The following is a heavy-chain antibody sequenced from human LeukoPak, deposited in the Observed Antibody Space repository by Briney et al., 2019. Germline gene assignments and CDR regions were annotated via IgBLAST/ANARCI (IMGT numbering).Heavy chain of an antibody. D-gene: IGHD7-27*01. J-gene: IGHJ6*03. CDR2: INWNGGST. Sequence: PGGSLRLSCAASGFTFDDYGMSWVRLAPGKGLEWVSGINWNGGSTGYADSVKGRFTISRDNAKNSLYLQMNSLRAEDTAVYYCARHGSVNWGYYYYYMDVWGKGTTVTVSS. CDR3: ARHGSVNWGYYYYYMDV. CDR1: GFTFDDYG. V-gene: IGHV3-20*04.